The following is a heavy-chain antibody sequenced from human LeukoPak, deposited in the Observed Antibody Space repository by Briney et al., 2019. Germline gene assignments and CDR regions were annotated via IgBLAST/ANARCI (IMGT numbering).Heavy chain of an antibody. J-gene: IGHJ6*03. D-gene: IGHD1-26*01. CDR3: AKDEAHSGSSFYYYYYSMDV. CDR1: GFTFSTYG. V-gene: IGHV3-30*02. CDR2: IRYDGSNK. Sequence: PGGSLRLSCAASGFTFSTYGMHWVRQAPGKGLEWVALIRYDGSNKYYADSVKGRFTTYRDNSKNTLYLQMNSMRAEDTAVYYCAKDEAHSGSSFYYYYYSMDVWGKGNTVTVSS.